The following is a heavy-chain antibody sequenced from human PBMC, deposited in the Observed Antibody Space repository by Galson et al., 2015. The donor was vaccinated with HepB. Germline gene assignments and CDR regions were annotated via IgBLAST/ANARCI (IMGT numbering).Heavy chain of an antibody. D-gene: IGHD2/OR15-2a*01. CDR1: GYTFTGYY. CDR2: INPNSGGT. CDR3: ARGRIRSYYMDV. Sequence: SVKVSCKASGYTFTGYYTHWVRQAPGQGLEWMGRINPNSGGTNYAQKFQGRVTMTRDTSISTAYMELSRLRSDDTAVYYCARGRIRSYYMDVWGKGTTVTVSS. J-gene: IGHJ6*03. V-gene: IGHV1-2*06.